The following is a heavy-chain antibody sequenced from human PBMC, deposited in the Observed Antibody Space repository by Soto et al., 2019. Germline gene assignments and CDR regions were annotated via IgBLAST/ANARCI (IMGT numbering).Heavy chain of an antibody. D-gene: IGHD3-3*01. Sequence: GGSLRLSCAASGFSFGSYALSWVRQAPGKVLEWVSTISGSDGKTFYADSVKGRFSISRDTSQSTLYLQMNSLRADDTAMYYCARWSYLDYWGQGTRVTVSS. V-gene: IGHV3-23*01. J-gene: IGHJ4*02. CDR1: GFSFGSYA. CDR2: ISGSDGKT. CDR3: ARWSYLDY.